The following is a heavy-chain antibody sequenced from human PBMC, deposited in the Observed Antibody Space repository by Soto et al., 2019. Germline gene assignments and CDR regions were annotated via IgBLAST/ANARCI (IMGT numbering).Heavy chain of an antibody. CDR3: ARALVSYDYGDYGGY. Sequence: GGSLRLSCAASGFTFSDYYMSWIRQAPGKGLEWVSYISSSGSTIYYADSLKGRFTISRDNAKNSLYLQMNSLRAEDTAVYYCARALVSYDYGDYGGYWGQGTLVTVSS. CDR2: ISSSGSTI. J-gene: IGHJ4*02. CDR1: GFTFSDYY. D-gene: IGHD4-17*01. V-gene: IGHV3-11*01.